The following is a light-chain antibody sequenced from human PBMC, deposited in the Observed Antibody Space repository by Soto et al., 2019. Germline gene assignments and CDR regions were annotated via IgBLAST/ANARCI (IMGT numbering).Light chain of an antibody. Sequence: DIQITQSPSTLSASVGDRVAVSCRASQSISNWLAWYQQKPGKAPKLLIYDASSLESGVPSRFSGSGSGTEFTLSISSLQPDDFATYYCQQYSSYSPFTFGPGTKVDIK. V-gene: IGKV1-5*01. CDR1: QSISNW. CDR2: DAS. J-gene: IGKJ3*01. CDR3: QQYSSYSPFT.